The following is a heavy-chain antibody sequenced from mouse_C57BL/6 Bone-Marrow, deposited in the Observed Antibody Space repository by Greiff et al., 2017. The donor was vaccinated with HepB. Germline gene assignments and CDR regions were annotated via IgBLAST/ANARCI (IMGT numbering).Heavy chain of an antibody. CDR2: INPNNGGT. CDR1: GYTFTDYY. D-gene: IGHD2-2*01. CDR3: ARERGYEGY. J-gene: IGHJ2*01. Sequence: VQLQQSGPELVKPGASVKISCKASGYTFTDYYMNWVKQSHGKSLEWIGDINPNNGGTSYNQKFKGKATLTVDKSSSTAYMELRSLTSEDSAVYYCARERGYEGYWGQGTTLTVSS. V-gene: IGHV1-26*01.